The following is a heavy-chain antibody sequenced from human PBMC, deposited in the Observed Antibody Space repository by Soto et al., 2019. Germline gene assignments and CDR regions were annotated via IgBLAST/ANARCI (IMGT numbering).Heavy chain of an antibody. J-gene: IGHJ4*02. CDR1: GYSFSSNW. Sequence: PGESLKISCQGSGYSFSSNWIGWVRQRPGKGLEWMGIIYPGDSEVKYSPSFRGQVTISVDTSISTAYLQWSSPKATDTAMYYCARHLYESSGYRYFDLWGQGTLVTVSS. CDR3: ARHLYESSGYRYFDL. D-gene: IGHD3-22*01. CDR2: IYPGDSEV. V-gene: IGHV5-51*01.